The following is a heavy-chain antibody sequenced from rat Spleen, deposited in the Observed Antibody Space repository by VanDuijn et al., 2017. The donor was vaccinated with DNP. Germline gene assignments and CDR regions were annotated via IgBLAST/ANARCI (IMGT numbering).Heavy chain of an antibody. CDR3: TTVGY. Sequence: EVQLVETGGGLVQPGRSLKLSCVASGFTFNTYWMFWVRQAPGKGLEWVASINPDGASTYYLDSVKGRFTISRDNAKNTLFLQMDSLRSEDTATYYCTTVGYWGQGVMVTVSS. V-gene: IGHV5-58*01. J-gene: IGHJ2*01. CDR2: INPDGAST. CDR1: GFTFNTYW.